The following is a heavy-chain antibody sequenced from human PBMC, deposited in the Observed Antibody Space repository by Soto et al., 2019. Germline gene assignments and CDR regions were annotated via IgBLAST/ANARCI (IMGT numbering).Heavy chain of an antibody. CDR1: GGSFSTYF. J-gene: IGHJ5*02. D-gene: IGHD3-10*01. V-gene: IGHV4-34*01. CDR2: INHGGVT. Sequence: QVQLQQWGAGLVKPSETLSLTCAVNGGSFSTYFYSWIRQFPGKGLEWIGEINHGGVTNYNPSLKSRVTISVNTSKTQVSLNLKSVTAADTAVYYCARPPPYYGSGFELWGQGSLVTVSS. CDR3: ARPPPYYGSGFEL.